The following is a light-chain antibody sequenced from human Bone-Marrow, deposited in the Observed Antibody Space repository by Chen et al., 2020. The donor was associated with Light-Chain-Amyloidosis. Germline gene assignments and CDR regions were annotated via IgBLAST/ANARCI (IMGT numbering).Light chain of an antibody. V-gene: IGLV3-21*02. CDR1: NIGPTS. J-gene: IGLJ3*02. Sequence: SYVLTQPSSVSVAPGQTATLACGGNNIGPTSVHWYQQTPGQAPLLVVYDDRDRPSGIPARLSGANTGNTATLTIGGVGAGEGADQDCQVWERGRDGPVFGGGAKPTVL. CDR2: DDR. CDR3: QVWERGRDGPV.